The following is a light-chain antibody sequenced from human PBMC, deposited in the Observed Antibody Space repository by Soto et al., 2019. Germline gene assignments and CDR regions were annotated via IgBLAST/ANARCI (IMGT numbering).Light chain of an antibody. CDR1: QTVTSSF. CDR3: QQYGSSPRT. V-gene: IGKV3-20*01. Sequence: EIVLTQSPGTLSLSPGERATLSCRASQTVTSSFLAWYQQKPGQAPRLLIYGAPNRATDIPDRFSGSGSGTAFTLAISRVEPEDFAVYYCQQYGSSPRTFGQGTKVDIK. CDR2: GAP. J-gene: IGKJ1*01.